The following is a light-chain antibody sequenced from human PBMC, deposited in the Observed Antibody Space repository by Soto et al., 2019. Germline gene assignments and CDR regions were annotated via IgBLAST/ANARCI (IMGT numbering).Light chain of an antibody. CDR3: QQRRNWPLT. V-gene: IGKV3-11*01. J-gene: IGKJ4*01. CDR2: DAS. CDR1: QSVSSY. Sequence: EIVLTQSPATLSLSPGERATLSCRASQSVSSYLAWYQQKPGQAPRLLIYDASNRATGIPARFSGSGSGTDFTLTISSLEPEDFAVYYCQQRRNWPLTFGGGTEVDIK.